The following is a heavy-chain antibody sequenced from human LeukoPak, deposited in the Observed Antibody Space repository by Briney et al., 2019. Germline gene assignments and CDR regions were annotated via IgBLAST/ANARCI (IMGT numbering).Heavy chain of an antibody. V-gene: IGHV3-9*01. CDR2: ISWNSGSI. CDR3: AKGLITFGGVPSPFDY. Sequence: GGSLRLSCAASGFTVSSNYMSWVRQAPGKGLEWVSGISWNSGSIGYADSVKGRFTISRDNAKNSLYLQMNSLRAEDTALYYCAKGLITFGGVPSPFDYWGQGTLVTVSS. CDR1: GFTVSSNY. J-gene: IGHJ4*02. D-gene: IGHD3-16*01.